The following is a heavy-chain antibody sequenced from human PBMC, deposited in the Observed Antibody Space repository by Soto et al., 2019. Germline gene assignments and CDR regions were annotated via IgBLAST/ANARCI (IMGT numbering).Heavy chain of an antibody. CDR1: GYSFTSYW. Sequence: PGESLKISCKGSGYSFTSYWIGWVRQMPGKGLEWMGIIYPGDSDTRYSPSFQGQVTISADKSISSAYLQWSSLKASDTAMYYCARIPPYSAKPKLERRVLWDYYYYYYMDVWGKGTAVTVSS. CDR3: ARIPPYSAKPKLERRVLWDYYYYYYMDV. D-gene: IGHD1-1*01. J-gene: IGHJ6*03. CDR2: IYPGDSDT. V-gene: IGHV5-51*01.